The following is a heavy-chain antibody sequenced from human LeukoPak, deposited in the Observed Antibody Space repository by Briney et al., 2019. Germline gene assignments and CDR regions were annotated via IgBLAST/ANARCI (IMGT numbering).Heavy chain of an antibody. D-gene: IGHD3-22*01. V-gene: IGHV1-3*01. CDR3: VRDQSFCSDSGGCIYYGMDV. J-gene: IGHJ6*02. CDR1: GYDFTSHA. CDR2: INDSFGNT. Sequence: ASVKVSCKASGYDFTSHAMHWVRQAPGQRLEWMGWINDSFGNTKYSENFQGRVTITRDTSTNTAYMDLSSLRSDDTAVYYCVRDQSFCSDSGGCIYYGMDVWGLGTTVTVSS.